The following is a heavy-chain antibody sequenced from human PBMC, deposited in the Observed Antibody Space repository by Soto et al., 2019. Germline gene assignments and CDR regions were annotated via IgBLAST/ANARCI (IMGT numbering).Heavy chain of an antibody. J-gene: IGHJ5*02. CDR3: AGTYPTGGGTLPWFDP. Sequence: QVQLQESGPGLVKPSQTLSLTCTVSGGSISSGDYYWSWIRQPPGKGLEWIGYMYYSRSTYYNPSLKRRLTISVDTSQTPVSLKLRSVTAADTAVYYCAGTYPTGGGTLPWFDPWGQGTLVTVSS. V-gene: IGHV4-30-4*01. CDR1: GGSISSGDYY. D-gene: IGHD1-1*01. CDR2: MYYSRST.